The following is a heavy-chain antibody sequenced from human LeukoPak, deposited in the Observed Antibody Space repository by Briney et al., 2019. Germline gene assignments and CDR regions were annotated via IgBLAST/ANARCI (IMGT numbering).Heavy chain of an antibody. CDR3: AGTMVRGVRRGFDP. D-gene: IGHD3-10*01. J-gene: IGHJ5*02. V-gene: IGHV4-4*09. CDR1: GGSISSYY. CDR2: IYTSGST. Sequence: SETLSLTCTVSGGSISSYYWSWIRQPPGKGLEWIGYIYTSGSTNYNPSLKSRVTISVDTSKNQFSLKLSSVTAADTAVYYCAGTMVRGVRRGFDPWGRGNLVNVSS.